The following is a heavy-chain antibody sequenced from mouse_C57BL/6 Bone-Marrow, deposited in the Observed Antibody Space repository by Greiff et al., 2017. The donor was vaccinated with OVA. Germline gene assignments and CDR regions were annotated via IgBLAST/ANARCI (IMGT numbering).Heavy chain of an antibody. CDR2: ISGGGGNT. Sequence: EVQLVESGGGLVKPGGSLKLSCAASGFTFSSYTMSWVRQTPEKRLEWVATISGGGGNTYYPDSVKGRFTISRYNTTNTLYLQMSRLTSDDRALYYCARLQRSFDYWGQGTTLTVSS. CDR1: GFTFSSYT. J-gene: IGHJ2*01. CDR3: ARLQRSFDY. V-gene: IGHV5-9*01.